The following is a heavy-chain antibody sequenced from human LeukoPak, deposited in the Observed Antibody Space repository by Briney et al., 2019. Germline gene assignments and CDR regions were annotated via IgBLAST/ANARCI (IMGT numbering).Heavy chain of an antibody. D-gene: IGHD2-2*01. J-gene: IGHJ6*02. V-gene: IGHV1-69*13. Sequence: SVKVSCKASGGTFSSYAIRWVRQAPGQGLEWMGGIIPIFGTANYAQKFQGRVTITADESTSTAYMELSSLRSEDTAVYYCATEYCSSTSCYVGHYYYGMDVWGQGTTVTVSS. CDR3: ATEYCSSTSCYVGHYYYGMDV. CDR2: IIPIFGTA. CDR1: GGTFSSYA.